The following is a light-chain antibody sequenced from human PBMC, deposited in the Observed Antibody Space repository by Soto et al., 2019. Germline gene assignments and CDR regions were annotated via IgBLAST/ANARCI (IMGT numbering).Light chain of an antibody. CDR3: QLHCSSPPKYT. Sequence: EKVWTQSPVTLSLSPGERATLSCRASQSISSSFLAWYQQKPGQAPRLVMFDASSRAPDIPDRFSGSGSGTDFTLTIRSLEPEDFAVYYCQLHCSSPPKYTFGQGTKVEIK. CDR2: DAS. CDR1: QSISSSF. J-gene: IGKJ2*01. V-gene: IGKV3-20*01.